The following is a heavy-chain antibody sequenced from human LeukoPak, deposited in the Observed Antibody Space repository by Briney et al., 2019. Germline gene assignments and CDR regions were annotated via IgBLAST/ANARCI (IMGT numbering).Heavy chain of an antibody. Sequence: VKVACKASGGIYRKYSITWVRQAPGQGLEWMGGIVPPLGTANYAQKFQGRVTITTDESTNTAYMELTSLTSEDAAVYYCTTYGSNIAEYFEHWGQGTLVSVSS. CDR3: TTYGSNIAEYFEH. D-gene: IGHD4-23*01. CDR1: GGIYRKYS. CDR2: IVPPLGTA. J-gene: IGHJ1*01. V-gene: IGHV1-69*16.